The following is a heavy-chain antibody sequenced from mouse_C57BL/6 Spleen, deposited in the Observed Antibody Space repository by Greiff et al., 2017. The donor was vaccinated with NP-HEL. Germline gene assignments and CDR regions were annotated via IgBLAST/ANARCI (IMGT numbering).Heavy chain of an antibody. J-gene: IGHJ4*01. CDR3: ARLLRSPAGAMDY. D-gene: IGHD1-1*01. V-gene: IGHV1-52*01. Sequence: VQLQQSGAELVRPGSSVKLSCKASGYTFTSYWMHWVKQRPIQGLEWIGNIDPSDSETHYNQKFKDKATLTVDKSSSTAYMQLSSLTSEDSAVYYCARLLRSPAGAMDYWGQRTSVTVSS. CDR2: IDPSDSET. CDR1: GYTFTSYW.